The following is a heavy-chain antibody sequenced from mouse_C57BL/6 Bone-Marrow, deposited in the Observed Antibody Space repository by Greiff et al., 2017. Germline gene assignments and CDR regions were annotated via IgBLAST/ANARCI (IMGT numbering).Heavy chain of an antibody. CDR1: GYSITSDY. D-gene: IGHD1-1*01. J-gene: IGHJ1*03. V-gene: IGHV3-8*01. CDR2: ISYSGNT. CDR3: ARENCSYGSSDGGYFDV. Sequence: EVQLQQSGPGLAQPSQTLSLTCSFTGYSITSDYWGLSRKFPGTKLEYMWYISYSGNTYYNPSLKLQIPLTRVTIKNQYYLQLNSVNTEDTATEYSARENCSYGSSDGGYFDVWGTGTTVTVAS.